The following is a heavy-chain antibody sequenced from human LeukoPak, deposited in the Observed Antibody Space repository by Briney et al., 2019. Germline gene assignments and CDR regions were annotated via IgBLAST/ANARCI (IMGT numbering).Heavy chain of an antibody. CDR3: ARAGPGYCSSTSCYTADYYYYGMDV. CDR1: GFTFSSYG. V-gene: IGHV3-33*01. D-gene: IGHD2-2*02. CDR2: IWYDGSNK. Sequence: GSLRLSCAASGFTFSSYGMHWVRQAPGKGLEWVAVIWYDGSNKYYADSVKGRFTISRDNSKNTLYLQMNSLRAEDTAVYYCARAGPGYCSSTSCYTADYYYYGMDVWGQGTTVTVSS. J-gene: IGHJ6*02.